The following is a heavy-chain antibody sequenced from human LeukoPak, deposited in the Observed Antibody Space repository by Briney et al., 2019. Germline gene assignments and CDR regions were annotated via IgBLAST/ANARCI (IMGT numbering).Heavy chain of an antibody. CDR2: IYYYGNT. V-gene: IGHV4-31*03. D-gene: IGHD2-8*01. CDR3: XXXXXXXXXXXXNGDDFDL. CDR1: GGSITSGAYY. Sequence: SETLSLTCTVSGGSITSGAYYWTWIRQHPGKGLEWVGYIYYYGNTYYNPSLKSRVTISIDTSKNQFSLNLRSVTAADTAVYYXXXXXXXXXXXXXNGDDFDLWGQGTRVTVSS. J-gene: IGHJ3*01.